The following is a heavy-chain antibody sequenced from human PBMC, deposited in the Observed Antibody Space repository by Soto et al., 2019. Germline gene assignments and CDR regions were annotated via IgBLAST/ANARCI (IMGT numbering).Heavy chain of an antibody. CDR2: ISSSSSTI. D-gene: IGHD3-22*01. V-gene: IGHV3-48*02. J-gene: IGHJ3*02. CDR3: ARDAYYYDSSGYYLPDDAFDI. Sequence: GGSLRLSCAASGFTFNSYSMNWVRQAPGKGLEWVSYISSSSSTIYYADSVKGRFTISRDNAKNSLYLQMNSLRDEDTAVYYCARDAYYYDSSGYYLPDDAFDIWGQGTMVTVSS. CDR1: GFTFNSYS.